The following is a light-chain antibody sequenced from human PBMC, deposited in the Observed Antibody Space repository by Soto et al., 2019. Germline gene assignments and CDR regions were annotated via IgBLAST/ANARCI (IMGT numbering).Light chain of an antibody. CDR1: QRVTSY. V-gene: IGKV3-11*01. CDR3: QQRSNWPRT. CDR2: DAS. Sequence: EIVLTQSPATLSLSPGERATLSSRPSQRVTSYLAWYQQKPGQAPRLLIYDASNRATGIPARFSGSGSGTDFTLTISSLEPEDFAVYYCQQRSNWPRTFGQGTKVEIK. J-gene: IGKJ1*01.